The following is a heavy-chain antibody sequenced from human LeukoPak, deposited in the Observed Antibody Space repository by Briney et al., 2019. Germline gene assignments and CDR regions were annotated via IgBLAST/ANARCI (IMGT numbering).Heavy chain of an antibody. CDR3: AKDQGGIAAAGTPGYYGMDV. D-gene: IGHD6-13*01. CDR1: GFTFSSYA. V-gene: IGHV3-23*01. CDR2: ISGSGGGT. Sequence: GGSLRLSCAASGFTFSSYAMSWVRQAPGKGLEWVSAISGSGGGTYYADSVKGRFTISRDNSKNTLYLQMNSLRAEDTAVYYCAKDQGGIAAAGTPGYYGMDVWGQGTTVTVSS. J-gene: IGHJ6*02.